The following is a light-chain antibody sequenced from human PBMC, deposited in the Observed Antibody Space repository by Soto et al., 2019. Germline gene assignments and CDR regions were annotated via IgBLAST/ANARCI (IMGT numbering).Light chain of an antibody. CDR3: AAWDDSLNAL. CDR1: SSDVGNYDY. V-gene: IGLV2-8*01. CDR2: EVN. Sequence: QSALTQPPSASGSPGQSVTISCTGVSSDVGNYDYVLWYQQYPGKAPKLIIFEVNKRPSGVPDRFSGSKSGTSASLAISGLQPEDEADYYCAAWDDSLNALLGTGTNVTVL. J-gene: IGLJ1*01.